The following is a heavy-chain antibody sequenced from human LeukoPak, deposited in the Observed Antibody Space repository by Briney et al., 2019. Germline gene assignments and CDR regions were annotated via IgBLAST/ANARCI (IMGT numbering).Heavy chain of an antibody. D-gene: IGHD2-21*02. CDR2: ISGSGTTI. CDR3: ARDRSSVTAWVDY. V-gene: IGHV3-48*04. CDR1: GFTFSSYG. J-gene: IGHJ4*02. Sequence: GGSLRLSCAASGFTFSSYGMRWVRQAPGKGLEWVSYISGSGTTIYYADSVKGRFTISRDNAKNSLYLQMNSLRAEDTAVYFCARDRSSVTAWVDYWGQGTLVTVSS.